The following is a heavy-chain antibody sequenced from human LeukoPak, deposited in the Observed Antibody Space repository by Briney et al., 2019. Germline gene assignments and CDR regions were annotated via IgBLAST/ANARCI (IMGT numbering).Heavy chain of an antibody. Sequence: SETLSLTCAVYGGPFSGYYWSWFRQPPGKRLEWIGEINHSGSTNYNPSLKSRVTISVDTSKNQFSLKLSSVTAADTAVYYCAREGIACGGDCYSIPYWGQGTLVTVSS. CDR1: GGPFSGYY. J-gene: IGHJ4*02. V-gene: IGHV4-34*01. CDR2: INHSGST. D-gene: IGHD2-21*02. CDR3: AREGIACGGDCYSIPY.